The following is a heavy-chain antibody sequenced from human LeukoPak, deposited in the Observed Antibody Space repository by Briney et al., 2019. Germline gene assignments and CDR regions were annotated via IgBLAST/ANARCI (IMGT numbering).Heavy chain of an antibody. J-gene: IGHJ4*02. CDR1: GDSVSINSAA. V-gene: IGHV6-1*01. CDR2: TYYRSKWYN. CDR3: TRDGRELGGSYSGYFDY. Sequence: SETLSLTCAISGDSVSINSAASNWIRQSPTGCLEWLGRTYYRSKWYNDYAVSVKSRITINPDTSKNKFSLQLKSVTPEDTAVYYCTRDGRELGGSYSGYFDYWGQGTLVTVSS. D-gene: IGHD1-26*01.